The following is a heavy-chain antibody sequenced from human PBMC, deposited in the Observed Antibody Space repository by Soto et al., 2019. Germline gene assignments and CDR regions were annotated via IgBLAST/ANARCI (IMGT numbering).Heavy chain of an antibody. J-gene: IGHJ5*02. V-gene: IGHV3-30*03. CDR1: GFTVSTYG. D-gene: IGHD2-21*02. Sequence: QVQLVESGGGVVQPGRSLRLSCAVSGFTVSTYGMHWVRQAPGKGLEWVAVISRDGGTKYYADSVKGRFTISRDNSRNKVFLGMNGLRADDLAVYYCTGDVALRSWGQGTLVNVSS. CDR3: TGDVALRS. CDR2: ISRDGGTK.